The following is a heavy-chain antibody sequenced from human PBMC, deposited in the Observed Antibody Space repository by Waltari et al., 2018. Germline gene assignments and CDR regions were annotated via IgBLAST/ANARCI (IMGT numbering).Heavy chain of an antibody. V-gene: IGHV1-69*06. Sequence: QVQLVQSGAEVKKPGASVKVSCKASGYTFTSYDINWVRQATGQGLEWMGRIIPIFGTANYAQKFQGRVTSTADKSTSTAYMELSSLRSEDTAVYYCARSTYSSSWYYFDYWGQGTLVTVSS. CDR1: GYTFTSYD. J-gene: IGHJ4*02. CDR3: ARSTYSSSWYYFDY. CDR2: IIPIFGTA. D-gene: IGHD6-13*01.